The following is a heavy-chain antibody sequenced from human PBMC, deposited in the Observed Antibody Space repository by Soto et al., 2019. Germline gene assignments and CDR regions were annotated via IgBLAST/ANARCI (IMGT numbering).Heavy chain of an antibody. CDR1: GYTFTSYG. V-gene: IGHV1-18*01. D-gene: IGHD3-10*01. Sequence: QVQLVQSGAEVKKPGASVKVSCKASGYTFTSYGISWVRQAPGQGLEWMGWINVYNGNTNYAQKLQGRVTMTTDTPTSTADLALRSLRSEDTAVFFCARGTSRGEYDYWCQGTLVTVSS. J-gene: IGHJ4*02. CDR2: INVYNGNT. CDR3: ARGTSRGEYDY.